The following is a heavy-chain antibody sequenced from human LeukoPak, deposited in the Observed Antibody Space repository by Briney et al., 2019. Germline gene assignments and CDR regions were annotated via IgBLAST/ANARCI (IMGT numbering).Heavy chain of an antibody. CDR1: GFTFSSYA. D-gene: IGHD3-10*01. CDR3: AKDVESGGSADY. J-gene: IGHJ4*02. Sequence: PGGSLRLSCAASGFTFSSYAMSWVRQAPGKGLEWVSTISGSGGGTYYADSVKGRFTLSRDNSMNTLYLQMNSLRAEDTAVYYCAKDVESGGSADYWGQGTLVTVSS. V-gene: IGHV3-23*01. CDR2: ISGSGGGT.